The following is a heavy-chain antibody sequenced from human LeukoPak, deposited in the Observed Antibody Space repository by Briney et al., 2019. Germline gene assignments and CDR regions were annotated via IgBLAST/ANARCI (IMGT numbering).Heavy chain of an antibody. J-gene: IGHJ4*02. Sequence: SETLSLTCTVSGGSISSSGSYWGWIRQPPGKGLEWIGSIYYSGSTYYNPSLKSRVTISVDTSKNQFSLKLSSVTAADTAVYYCARAWGSLDYWGQGTLVTVSS. CDR3: ARAWGSLDY. D-gene: IGHD3-16*01. CDR1: GGSISSSGSY. V-gene: IGHV4-39*07. CDR2: IYYSGST.